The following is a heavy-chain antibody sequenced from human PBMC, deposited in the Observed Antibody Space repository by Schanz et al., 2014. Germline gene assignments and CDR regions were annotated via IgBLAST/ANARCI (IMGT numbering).Heavy chain of an antibody. J-gene: IGHJ4*02. V-gene: IGHV3-21*01. CDR3: AIIGVMVAVAGTRADY. CDR1: GFTISSYS. D-gene: IGHD6-19*01. CDR2: ISSSGSYI. Sequence: VQLLQFGGGLVKRGGSLRLSCAASGFTISSYSMNWVRQAPGKGLEWVSSISSSGSYIYYADSVKGRFSISRDNAKNSLFLQMNRLRAEDTALYYCAIIGVMVAVAGTRADYWGQGTLVTVSS.